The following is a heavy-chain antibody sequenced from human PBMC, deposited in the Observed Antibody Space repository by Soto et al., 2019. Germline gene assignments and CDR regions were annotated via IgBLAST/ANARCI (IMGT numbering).Heavy chain of an antibody. J-gene: IGHJ4*02. CDR2: IKSKTGGGTI. CDR1: GFTFSNAW. V-gene: IGHV3-15*07. CDR3: FRSVDY. Sequence: PGGSLRLSCAASGFTFSNAWMNWVRQAPGKGLEWVGRIKSKTGGGTIDYAPAVKGRFTISRDDSENTLYLQMNSLKTDDTAVYYCFRSVDYWGQGTLVPVSS. D-gene: IGHD3-10*01.